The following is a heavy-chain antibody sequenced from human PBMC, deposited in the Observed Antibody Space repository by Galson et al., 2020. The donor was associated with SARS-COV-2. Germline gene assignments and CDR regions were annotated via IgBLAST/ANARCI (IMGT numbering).Heavy chain of an antibody. J-gene: IGHJ6*02. CDR1: GGSISSYY. D-gene: IGHD6-19*01. CDR3: AGVTAVAGTIQAPYYYYGMDV. CDR2: IYYSGST. Sequence: SETLSITCTVSGGSISSYYWSWIRQPPGKGLEWIGYIYYSGSTNYNPSLKSRVTISVDTSKNQFSLKLSSVTAADTAVYYCAGVTAVAGTIQAPYYYYGMDVWGQGTTVTVSS. V-gene: IGHV4-59*13.